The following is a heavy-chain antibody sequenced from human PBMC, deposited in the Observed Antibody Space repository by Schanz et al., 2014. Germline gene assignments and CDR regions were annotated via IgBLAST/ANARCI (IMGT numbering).Heavy chain of an antibody. CDR1: GFTFSSYW. D-gene: IGHD5-12*01. CDR3: ARDDGGGYNQIDY. J-gene: IGHJ4*02. CDR2: IKQDGSEK. Sequence: EVQLVESGGGLVQPGGSLRLSCAASGFTFSSYWMNWVRQAPGKGLEWVANIKQDGSEKYYVDSVKGRFTISRDNAKNSLYLQMNSLRAEDTAVYYCARDDGGGYNQIDYWGQGALVTVSS. V-gene: IGHV3-7*01.